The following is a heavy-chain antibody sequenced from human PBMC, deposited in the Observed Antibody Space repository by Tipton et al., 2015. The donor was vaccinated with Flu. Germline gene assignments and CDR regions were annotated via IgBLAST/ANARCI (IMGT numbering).Heavy chain of an antibody. V-gene: IGHV3-53*01. CDR2: IYDGDNT. D-gene: IGHD4-23*01. CDR3: TSLQWFAFDL. J-gene: IGHJ3*01. Sequence: SLRLSCAASGFIVSSKYMTWVRQAPGKGLEWVSVIYDGDNTNHADSVKGRFPIFRDNSKNTLNLQMNNLRAEDTAVYYCTSLQWFAFDLWGQGTMVSVPS. CDR1: GFIVSSKY.